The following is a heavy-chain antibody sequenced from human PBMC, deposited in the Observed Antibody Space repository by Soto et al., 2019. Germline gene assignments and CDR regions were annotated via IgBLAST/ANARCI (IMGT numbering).Heavy chain of an antibody. V-gene: IGHV4-59*01. D-gene: IGHD2-2*01. CDR1: GGSISSYY. CDR3: ARVQLRCGGSSTSCYDNWFDP. CDR2: IYYSGST. J-gene: IGHJ5*02. Sequence: PSETLSLTCTVSGGSISSYYWSWIRPPPGKGLEWIGYIYYSGSTNYNPSLKSRVTISVDTSKNQFSLKLSSVTAADTAVYYCARVQLRCGGSSTSCYDNWFDPWGQGTLVTVSS.